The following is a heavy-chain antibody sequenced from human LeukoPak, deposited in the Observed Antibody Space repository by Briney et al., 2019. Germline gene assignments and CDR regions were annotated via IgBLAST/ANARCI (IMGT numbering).Heavy chain of an antibody. Sequence: GGSLRLSCVASGFTFSSYGMHWVRQAPGKGLEWAAVIWYDGSNKYYADSVKGRFTISRDNSKNTLYLQMNSLRAEDTAVYYCVRDIAAAGAYGMDVWGQGTTVTVSS. V-gene: IGHV3-33*01. CDR1: GFTFSSYG. CDR2: IWYDGSNK. CDR3: VRDIAAAGAYGMDV. D-gene: IGHD6-13*01. J-gene: IGHJ6*02.